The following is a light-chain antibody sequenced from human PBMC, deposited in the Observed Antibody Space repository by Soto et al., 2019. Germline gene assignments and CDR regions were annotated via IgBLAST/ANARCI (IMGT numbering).Light chain of an antibody. CDR2: DVT. Sequence: QSVLSQPASVSGSPGQSITISCTGTSSVVGGFEYVSWYQHQPGKAPKLIIYDVTKRPSGVSNRFSGSKSGNTASLTISGIQAEDEGDYYCGSYTTSSTRVFGTGTKVTVL. CDR3: GSYTTSSTRV. J-gene: IGLJ1*01. V-gene: IGLV2-14*01. CDR1: SSVVGGFEY.